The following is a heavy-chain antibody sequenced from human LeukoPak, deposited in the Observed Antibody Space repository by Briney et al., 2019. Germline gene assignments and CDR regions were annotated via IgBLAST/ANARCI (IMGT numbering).Heavy chain of an antibody. Sequence: PGGSLRLSCAASGFTFSDYSMHWVRQAPGKGLNWVAFIRYDGNNKYYADSVKGRFTISRDNSKNTLYLQMNSLRAEDTAVYYCAKDRAGSWYWFGYWGQGTLVTVSS. CDR1: GFTFSDYS. CDR3: AKDRAGSWYWFGY. D-gene: IGHD6-13*01. V-gene: IGHV3-30*02. J-gene: IGHJ4*02. CDR2: IRYDGNNK.